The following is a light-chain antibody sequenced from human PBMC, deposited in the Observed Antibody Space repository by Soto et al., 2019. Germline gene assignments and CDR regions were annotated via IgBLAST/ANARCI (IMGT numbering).Light chain of an antibody. CDR2: DAS. J-gene: IGKJ3*01. CDR1: QSVSSY. CDR3: QQRINWPPRFT. Sequence: EIVLTQSPATLSLSPGERATLSCRASQSVSSYLAWYQQKPGQAPRLLIYDASNRATGIPARFSGSGSGTDFTLTISSLEPEDCEVYYCQQRINWPPRFTFGPGTKVDIK. V-gene: IGKV3-11*01.